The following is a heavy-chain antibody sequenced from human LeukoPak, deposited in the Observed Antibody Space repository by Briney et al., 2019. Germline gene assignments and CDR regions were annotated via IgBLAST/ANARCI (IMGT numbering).Heavy chain of an antibody. CDR2: IKQDGSAK. Sequence: GGSLRLSCAASGFTFSSYWMSWVRQAPGKGLEWVANIKQDGSAKYYVDSEKGRFTISRDNAKNSLYLQMNSLRAEDTAVYYCASGGGLYCSSTSCYVFDYWGQGALATVSS. CDR1: GFTFSSYW. D-gene: IGHD2-2*01. CDR3: ASGGGLYCSSTSCYVFDY. V-gene: IGHV3-7*01. J-gene: IGHJ4*02.